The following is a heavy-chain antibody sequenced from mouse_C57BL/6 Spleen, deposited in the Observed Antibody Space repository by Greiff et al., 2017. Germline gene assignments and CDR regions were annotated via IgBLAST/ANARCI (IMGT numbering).Heavy chain of an antibody. D-gene: IGHD2-12*01. CDR2: IDPSDSYT. CDR3: ARGDIRRYFDV. CDR1: GYTFTSYW. V-gene: IGHV1-59*01. Sequence: VQLQQSGAELVRPGTSVKLSCKASGYTFTSYWMHWVKQRPGQGLEWIGVIDPSDSYTNYNQKFKGKATLTVDTSSSTAYMQLSSLTSEDSAVYYCARGDIRRYFDVWGTGTTVTVSS. J-gene: IGHJ1*03.